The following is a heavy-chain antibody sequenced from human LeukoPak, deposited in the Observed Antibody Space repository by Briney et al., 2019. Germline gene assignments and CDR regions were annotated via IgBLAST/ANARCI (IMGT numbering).Heavy chain of an antibody. CDR3: ARHIRLTTVTTAPDY. CDR2: IYYSGNT. D-gene: IGHD4-17*01. J-gene: IGHJ4*02. Sequence: SETLSLTCTVSGGSISSSSYYWGWIRQPPGKGLEWIGSIYYSGNTYYNPSLQSRVTISVDTSKNHFSLRLSSVTAADTAVYYCARHIRLTTVTTAPDYWGQGTLVTVSS. V-gene: IGHV4-39*01. CDR1: GGSISSSSYY.